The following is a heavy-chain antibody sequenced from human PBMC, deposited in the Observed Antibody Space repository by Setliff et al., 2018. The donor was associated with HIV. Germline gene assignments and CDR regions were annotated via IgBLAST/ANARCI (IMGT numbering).Heavy chain of an antibody. V-gene: IGHV4-59*12. CDR2: IYYNGNT. J-gene: IGHJ5*02. CDR3: ARGPARAVARPGWLDP. Sequence: SETLSLTCTVSGGSITGYFWNWIRQSPGKGLEWIGYIYYNGNTNYNPTLNSRGTISVDKSKSQFSLKLSSVTAADTAVYYCARGPARAVARPGWLDPWGQGTLVTVSS. D-gene: IGHD6-19*01. CDR1: GGSITGYF.